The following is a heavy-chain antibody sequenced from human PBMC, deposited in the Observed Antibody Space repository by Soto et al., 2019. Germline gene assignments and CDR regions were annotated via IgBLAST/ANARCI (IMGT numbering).Heavy chain of an antibody. CDR2: IYSGGVT. CDR1: GFTVSNNY. J-gene: IGHJ4*02. Sequence: EVQLVESGGGLVQPGGSLRLSCAASGFTVSNNYMCWVRQAPGTGLERVSLIYSGGVTHYADSVRGRFTISRVNSRNTLYLQINSLRADDTAVYYCAKRGTTVTTSLWYWGQGTLVTVSS. CDR3: AKRGTTVTTSLWY. D-gene: IGHD4-17*01. V-gene: IGHV3-66*01.